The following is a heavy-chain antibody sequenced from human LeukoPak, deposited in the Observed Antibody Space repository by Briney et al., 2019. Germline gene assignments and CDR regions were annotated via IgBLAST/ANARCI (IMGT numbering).Heavy chain of an antibody. CDR1: GYTLTELS. V-gene: IGHV1-24*01. CDR2: FDPEDGET. D-gene: IGHD3-9*01. Sequence: GASVKVSCKVSGYTLTELSMHWVRQAPGKGLEWMGGFDPEDGETIYAQKFQGRVTMTEDTSTDTAYMELSSLRSEGTAVYYCATDPPYYDILTGYYGPNWFDPWGQGTLVTVSS. J-gene: IGHJ5*02. CDR3: ATDPPYYDILTGYYGPNWFDP.